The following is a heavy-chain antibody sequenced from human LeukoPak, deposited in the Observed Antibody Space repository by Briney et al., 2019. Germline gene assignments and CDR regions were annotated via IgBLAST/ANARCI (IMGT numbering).Heavy chain of an antibody. Sequence: SVKVSCKASGGTFSNYAINWVRQAPGQGLEWMGGIIPIFGTANYAQKFQGRVTITADESTSTAYMELSSLRSEDTAVYYCARSDYGRNDAFDIWGQGTMVTVSS. CDR3: ARSDYGRNDAFDI. D-gene: IGHD4-17*01. CDR2: IIPIFGTA. V-gene: IGHV1-69*01. J-gene: IGHJ3*02. CDR1: GGTFSNYA.